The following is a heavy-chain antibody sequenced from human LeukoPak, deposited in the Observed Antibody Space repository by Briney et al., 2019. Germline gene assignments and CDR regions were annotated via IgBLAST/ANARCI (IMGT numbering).Heavy chain of an antibody. V-gene: IGHV3-53*01. J-gene: IGHJ3*02. Sequence: GGCLRLPCAGSGFSVSSHYMTWVRQPPGKELDWGSLIYANEKTFYAESVKGRFIISRDGSKNTLYLQMNSLRTEDTAIYYCAGYDNSGQYYVGRAFDIWGQATMVAVSS. D-gene: IGHD3-22*01. CDR2: IYANEKT. CDR1: GFSVSSHY. CDR3: AGYDNSGQYYVGRAFDI.